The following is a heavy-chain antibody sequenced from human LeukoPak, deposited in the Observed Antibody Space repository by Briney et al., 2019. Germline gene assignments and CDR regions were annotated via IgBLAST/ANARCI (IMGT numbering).Heavy chain of an antibody. V-gene: IGHV4-31*11. CDR2: IYYSGST. Sequence: KPSETLSLTCAVYGGSFSGYYWSWIRQHPGKGLEWIGYIYYSGSTYYNPSLKSRVTISVDTSKNQFSLRLSSVTAADTAVYYCARVGYDSSGYFPDAFDIWGQGTMVTVSS. CDR3: ARVGYDSSGYFPDAFDI. D-gene: IGHD3-22*01. CDR1: GGSFSGYY. J-gene: IGHJ3*02.